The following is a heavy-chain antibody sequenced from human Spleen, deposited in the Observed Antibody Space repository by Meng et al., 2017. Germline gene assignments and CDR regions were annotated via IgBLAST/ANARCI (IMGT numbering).Heavy chain of an antibody. CDR2: INPKSGDT. D-gene: IGHD6-25*01. V-gene: IGHV1-2*06. J-gene: IGHJ4*02. CDR1: GYNFPDYY. Sequence: QGQPVKSGPGVKKPGASGKVSCKPSGYNFPDYYIHWVRRAPGQGLEWMGRINPKSGDTHYAQKFQARVTMTGDTSISTAYMELSGLRSDDTAMYYCARDEDISAAGKLFGDYWGQGTLVTVSS. CDR3: ARDEDISAAGKLFGDY.